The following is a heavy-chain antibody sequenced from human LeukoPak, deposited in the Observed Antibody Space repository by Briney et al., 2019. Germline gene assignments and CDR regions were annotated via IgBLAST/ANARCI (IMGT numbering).Heavy chain of an antibody. J-gene: IGHJ6*02. Sequence: SVKVSCKASGGTFSSYSISWVRQAPGQGLEWMGGIIPIFDTADYAQKFQGRVTITADESTSTAYMELSSLRSENTVVFYCARISLGAIWGYYYGMDVWGQGTTVTVSS. CDR3: ARISLGAIWGYYYGMDV. CDR2: IIPIFDTA. V-gene: IGHV1-69*13. CDR1: GGTFSSYS. D-gene: IGHD1-26*01.